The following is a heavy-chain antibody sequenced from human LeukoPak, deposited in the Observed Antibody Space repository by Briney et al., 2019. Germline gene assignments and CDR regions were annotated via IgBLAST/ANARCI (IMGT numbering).Heavy chain of an antibody. J-gene: IGHJ6*02. D-gene: IGHD6-13*01. Sequence: GGSLRLSCAASGFTFSDYYMSWIRQAPGKGLEWVSYISSSGSTIYYADSVKGRFTISRDNAKNSLYLQMNSLRAEDTAVYYCARQGYSSSYPGNIYGMDVWGQGTTVTVSS. V-gene: IGHV3-11*01. CDR1: GFTFSDYY. CDR3: ARQGYSSSYPGNIYGMDV. CDR2: ISSSGSTI.